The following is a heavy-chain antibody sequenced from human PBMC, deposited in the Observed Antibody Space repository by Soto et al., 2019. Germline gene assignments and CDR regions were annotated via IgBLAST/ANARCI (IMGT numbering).Heavy chain of an antibody. V-gene: IGHV4-31*03. CDR2: IYYSGST. Sequence: QVQLQESGPGLVKPSQTLSLTCTVSGGSISSGGYYWSWIRQHPGKGLEWIGYIYYSGSTYYNPALKIRVTISVDTSKNQFSLKLSSVTAADTAVYYCARDASYYDSSGHYYFDYWGQGTLVTVSS. CDR1: GGSISSGGYY. J-gene: IGHJ4*02. D-gene: IGHD3-22*01. CDR3: ARDASYYDSSGHYYFDY.